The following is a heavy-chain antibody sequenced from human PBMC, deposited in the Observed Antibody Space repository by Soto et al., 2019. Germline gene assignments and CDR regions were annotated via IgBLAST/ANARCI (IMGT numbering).Heavy chain of an antibody. CDR2: IYYSGST. V-gene: IGHV4-31*03. CDR3: ARVGGSGSPFDY. Sequence: SETLSLTCTVSGGSISSSSYYWGWIRQPPGKGLEWIGYIYYSGSTYYNPSLKSRVTISVDTSKNQFSLKLSSVTAADTAVYYCARVGGSGSPFDYWGQGTLVTVS. CDR1: GGSISSSSYY. J-gene: IGHJ4*02. D-gene: IGHD3-10*01.